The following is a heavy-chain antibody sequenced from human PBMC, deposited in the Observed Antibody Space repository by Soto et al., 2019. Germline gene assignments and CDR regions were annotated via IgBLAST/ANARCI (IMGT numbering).Heavy chain of an antibody. V-gene: IGHV4-31*03. CDR1: GGSISSGGFY. J-gene: IGHJ6*02. D-gene: IGHD2-2*01. CDR2: IYHSGTT. Sequence: PSETLSLTCTVSGGSISSGGFYWSWIRQHPGKGLEWIGYIYHSGTTYYNPSLKSRVSISVDTSKNQFSLKLNSVTAADTAVYYCAREAGVVRGGMGVWGQGTTVTVSS. CDR3: AREAGVVRGGMGV.